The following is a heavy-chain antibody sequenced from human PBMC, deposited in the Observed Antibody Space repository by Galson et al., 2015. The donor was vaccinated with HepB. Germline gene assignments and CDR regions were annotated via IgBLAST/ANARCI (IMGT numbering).Heavy chain of an antibody. D-gene: IGHD2-2*01. V-gene: IGHV3-33*01. CDR3: VRDSVPVARINGFHI. CDR1: GFTFSKYG. CDR2: IWKDGSKT. J-gene: IGHJ3*02. Sequence: LRLSCAASGFTFSKYGIHWVRQAPGRGLEWVAVIWKDGSKTYYADSVKGRFTVSRDNSKNMLYLQMNSLRAGDTALYYCVRDSVPVARINGFHIWGQGTLVTVTS.